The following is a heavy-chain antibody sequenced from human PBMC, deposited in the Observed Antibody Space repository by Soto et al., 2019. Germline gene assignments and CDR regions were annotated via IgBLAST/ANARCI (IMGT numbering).Heavy chain of an antibody. CDR2: IYYSGST. CDR1: GGSISSSSYY. D-gene: IGHD2-15*01. J-gene: IGHJ4*02. V-gene: IGHV4-39*01. CDR3: ARQASDCSGGSCYRRPFDY. Sequence: QLQLQESGPGLVKPSETLSLTCTVSGGSISSSSYYWGWLRQPPGKGLEWIGRIYYSGSTYYNPSLKSRVAISVDTSKNQFSLKLSSVTAADTAVYYCARQASDCSGGSCYRRPFDYWGQGTLVTDSS.